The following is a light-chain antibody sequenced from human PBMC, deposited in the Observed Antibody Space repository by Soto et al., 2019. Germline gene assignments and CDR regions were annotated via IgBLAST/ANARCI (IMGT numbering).Light chain of an antibody. Sequence: IQMTQSPPSLSASVGDRVTMTCRASQGIRKDLAWYQQKPGKAPKLLIYDASNLQTGVPSRFSGSGSGTDFTFTISSLQPEDTATYYCQQYDNLYSITFGQGTRLEIK. J-gene: IGKJ5*01. V-gene: IGKV1-33*01. CDR1: QGIRKD. CDR3: QQYDNLYSIT. CDR2: DAS.